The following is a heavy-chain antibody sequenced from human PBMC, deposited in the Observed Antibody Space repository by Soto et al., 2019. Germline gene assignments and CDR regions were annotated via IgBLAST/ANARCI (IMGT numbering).Heavy chain of an antibody. D-gene: IGHD3-9*01. Sequence: SVKVSCKASGGTFSSYAISWVRQAPGQGLEWMGGIIPIFGTANYAQKFQGRVTITADESTSTAYMELSSLRSEDTAVYYCARDDYDILTGYYYYYYGMDVWGQGTTVTVSS. CDR1: GGTFSSYA. J-gene: IGHJ6*02. CDR2: IIPIFGTA. CDR3: ARDDYDILTGYYYYYYGMDV. V-gene: IGHV1-69*13.